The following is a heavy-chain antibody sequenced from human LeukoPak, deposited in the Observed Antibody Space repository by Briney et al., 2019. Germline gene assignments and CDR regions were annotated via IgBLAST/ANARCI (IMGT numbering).Heavy chain of an antibody. V-gene: IGHV4-61*08. CDR2: IYYSGST. D-gene: IGHD6-19*01. CDR3: ARVLSVAVAGTVWFDP. CDR1: GGSISSSDYY. J-gene: IGHJ5*02. Sequence: SETLSLTCTVSGGSISSSDYYWSWIRQPPGKGLEWIGYIYYSGSTNYNPSLKSRVTISVDTSKNQFSLKLSSVTAADTAVYYCARVLSVAVAGTVWFDPWGQGTLVTVSS.